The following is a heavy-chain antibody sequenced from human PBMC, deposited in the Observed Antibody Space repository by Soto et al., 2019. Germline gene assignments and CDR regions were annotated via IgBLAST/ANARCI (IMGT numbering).Heavy chain of an antibody. CDR2: ISGSGGST. Sequence: EVQLLESGGGLVQPGGSLRLSCAASGFTFSSYAMSWVRQAPGKGLEWFSAISGSGGSTYYADSVQGRSTISRDNSKNTRYLQTNSLIADDTAVYYSARPGGGYPDAFDIWGQGTMVTVSS. CDR1: GFTFSSYA. J-gene: IGHJ3*02. CDR3: ARPGGGYPDAFDI. D-gene: IGHD3-16*01. V-gene: IGHV3-23*01.